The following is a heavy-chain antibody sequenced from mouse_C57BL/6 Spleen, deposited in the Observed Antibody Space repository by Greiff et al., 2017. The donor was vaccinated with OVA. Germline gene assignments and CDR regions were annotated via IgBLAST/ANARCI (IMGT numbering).Heavy chain of an antibody. V-gene: IGHV5-17*01. Sequence: EVPLVASGGGLVKPGGSLKLSCAASGFTFSDYGMNWVRQAPETGLEWVAYISSGSSTSYYADTVKGRFTISRDKAKNTLFLQMTSLRSEDTAMYYCARLYWDYWYFDVWGTGTTVTVSS. CDR1: GFTFSDYG. D-gene: IGHD4-1*01. CDR3: ARLYWDYWYFDV. J-gene: IGHJ1*03. CDR2: ISSGSSTS.